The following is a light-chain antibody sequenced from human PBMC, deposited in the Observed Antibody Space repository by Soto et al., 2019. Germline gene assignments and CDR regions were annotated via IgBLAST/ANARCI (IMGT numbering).Light chain of an antibody. CDR3: QQRSSSLT. J-gene: IGKJ4*01. V-gene: IGKV3-11*01. Sequence: EIVLTQSPATLSLSPGDRATLSCRAGQSVGSYLGWYQQKPGQAPRLLIYDASNRATGIPARFSGSGSGTEFTLTISSLEPEDFAVYFCQQRSSSLTFGGGTKVDIK. CDR2: DAS. CDR1: QSVGSY.